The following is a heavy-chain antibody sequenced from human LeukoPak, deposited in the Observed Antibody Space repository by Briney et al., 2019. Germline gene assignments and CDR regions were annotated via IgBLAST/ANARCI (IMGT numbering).Heavy chain of an antibody. Sequence: PSETLSLTCAVYDGSFSGYYCSWIRQPPGKGLEWIGEINHSGSANYNPSLKSRVTILLDMSKNQFSLNLSSVTAADTAIYYCAREIYYDSSAYDYWGQGTLVTVSS. CDR2: INHSGSA. CDR1: DGSFSGYY. CDR3: AREIYYDSSAYDY. V-gene: IGHV4-34*01. J-gene: IGHJ4*02. D-gene: IGHD3-22*01.